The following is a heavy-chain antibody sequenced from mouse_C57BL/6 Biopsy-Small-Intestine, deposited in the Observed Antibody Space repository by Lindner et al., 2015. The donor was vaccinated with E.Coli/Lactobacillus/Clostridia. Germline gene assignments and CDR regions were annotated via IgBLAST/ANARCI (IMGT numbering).Heavy chain of an antibody. CDR3: ARGSPYIRGTTEEDYYYGMDV. V-gene: IGHV1-18*01. Sequence: SVKVSCKASGYTFTAYYMHWVRQAPGQGLEWMGGINPNSGGTNYAQKFQGRVTMTRDTSSSTAYMALSRLRPDDTAVYYCARGSPYIRGTTEEDYYYGMDVWGQGTTVTISS. J-gene: IGHJ1*01. CDR1: GYTFTAYY. D-gene: IGHD1-1*01. CDR2: INPNSGGT.